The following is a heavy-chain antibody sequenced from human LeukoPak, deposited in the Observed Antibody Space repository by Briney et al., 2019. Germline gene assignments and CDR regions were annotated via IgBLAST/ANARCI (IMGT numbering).Heavy chain of an antibody. D-gene: IGHD6-19*01. J-gene: IGHJ6*02. Sequence: GGSLRLSCAASAFTFSSYAMSWVRQAPGKGLEWVSIISGSGGSTYYADSVKGRYTISRDDSKNTLFLQMNSLRAEDTAVYYCATGGSGRGNYYGMDVWGQGTTVTVSS. V-gene: IGHV3-23*01. CDR3: ATGGSGRGNYYGMDV. CDR1: AFTFSSYA. CDR2: ISGSGGST.